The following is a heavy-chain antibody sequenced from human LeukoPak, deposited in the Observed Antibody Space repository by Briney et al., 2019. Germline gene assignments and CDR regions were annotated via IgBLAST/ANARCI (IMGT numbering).Heavy chain of an antibody. J-gene: IGHJ1*01. V-gene: IGHV3-53*01. CDR3: ASAREYCGSAECYEYFQH. Sequence: GGSLGLSCAASGVTVGTNSMSWARQSPGKGLEWVSVIYSGGSTYNADSVNGRFTVSRDNSRNTLFLQMNNLRAEDTALYFCASAREYCGSAECYEYFQHWGQGTLVIVSS. D-gene: IGHD2-21*01. CDR2: IYSGGST. CDR1: GVTVGTNS.